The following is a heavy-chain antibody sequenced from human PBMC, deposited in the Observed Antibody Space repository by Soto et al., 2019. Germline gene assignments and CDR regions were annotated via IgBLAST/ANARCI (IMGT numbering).Heavy chain of an antibody. CDR3: ASDRDYYDSSGYYYLPGAFAI. D-gene: IGHD3-22*01. V-gene: IGHV4-30-2*05. J-gene: IGHJ3*02. Sequence: PSETLSLTCAVSGGSISSGGYSWSWIRQPPGKGLEWIGYIYHSGSTYYNPSLKSRVTISVDTSKNQFSLKLSSVTAADTAVYYCASDRDYYDSSGYYYLPGAFAIWGQGTMVTVSS. CDR1: GGSISSGGYS. CDR2: IYHSGST.